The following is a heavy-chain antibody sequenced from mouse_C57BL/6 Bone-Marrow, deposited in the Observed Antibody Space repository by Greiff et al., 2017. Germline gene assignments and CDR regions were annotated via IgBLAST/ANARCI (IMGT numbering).Heavy chain of an antibody. CDR2: INPYNGGT. V-gene: IGHV1-19*01. D-gene: IGHD1-1*01. CDR3: ARVLYRSSYVGY. Sequence: EVQLQQSGPVLVKPGASVKMSCKASGYTFTDYYMNWVKQSHGKSLEWIGVINPYNGGTSYNQKFKGKATLTVDKSSSTAYMELNSLTSEDSAVXDCARVLYRSSYVGYWGQGTTLTVSA. CDR1: GYTFTDYY. J-gene: IGHJ2*01.